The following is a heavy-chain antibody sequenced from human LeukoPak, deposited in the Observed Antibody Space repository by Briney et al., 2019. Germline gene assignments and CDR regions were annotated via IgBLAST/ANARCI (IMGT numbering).Heavy chain of an antibody. CDR3: ARLVTVRGVIPFDY. D-gene: IGHD3-10*01. CDR2: INHSGST. Sequence: PSETLSLICAVYGGSFSGYYWSWIRQPPGKGLEWIGEINHSGSTNYNPSLKSRVTISVDTSKNQFSLKLSSVTAADTAVYYCARLVTVRGVIPFDYWGQGTLVTVSS. V-gene: IGHV4-34*01. CDR1: GGSFSGYY. J-gene: IGHJ4*02.